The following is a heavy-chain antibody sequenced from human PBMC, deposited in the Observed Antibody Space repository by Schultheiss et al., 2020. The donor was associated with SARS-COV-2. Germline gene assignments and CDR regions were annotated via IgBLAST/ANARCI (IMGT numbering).Heavy chain of an antibody. CDR1: GFTFSSYA. V-gene: IGHV3-30*04. D-gene: IGHD6-13*01. CDR3: AKDSGPAAGTLGENAFDI. J-gene: IGHJ3*02. CDR2: ISYDGSNK. Sequence: GGSLRLSCAASGFTFSSYAMHWVRQAPGKGLEWVAVISYDGSNKYYADSVKGRFTISRDSTRNSLYLQMTSLRTEDTALYYCAKDSGPAAGTLGENAFDIWGQGTMVTVSS.